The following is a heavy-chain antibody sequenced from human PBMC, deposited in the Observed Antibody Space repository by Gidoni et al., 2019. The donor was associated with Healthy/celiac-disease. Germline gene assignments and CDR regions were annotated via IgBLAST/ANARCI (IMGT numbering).Heavy chain of an antibody. CDR1: GFSLSTSGVG. J-gene: IGHJ4*02. V-gene: IGHV2-5*02. CDR3: AHAVPDVDSGYGVTTGLYYFDY. CDR2: IYWDDDK. D-gene: IGHD4-17*01. Sequence: QITLKESGPTLVKPTQTLTLTCTFSGFSLSTSGVGVGWIRQPPGKALEWLALIYWDDDKRYSPSLKSRLTITKDTSKNQVVLTMTNMDPVDTATYYCAHAVPDVDSGYGVTTGLYYFDYWGQGTLVTVSS.